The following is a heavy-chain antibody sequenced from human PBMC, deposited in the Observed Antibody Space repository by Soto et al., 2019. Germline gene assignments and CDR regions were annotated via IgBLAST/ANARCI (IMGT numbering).Heavy chain of an antibody. Sequence: PGGSLRLSCAASGFTFSTYAMSWVRQAPGKGLEWVSGMGSSGGSTYYADSVQGRFTISRDNSKSTLYLQMNSLRAEDTAVYYCAPGRKLILDHWGRGTLVTVSS. D-gene: IGHD2-8*02. CDR3: APGRKLILDH. V-gene: IGHV3-23*01. CDR2: MGSSGGST. CDR1: GFTFSTYA. J-gene: IGHJ4*02.